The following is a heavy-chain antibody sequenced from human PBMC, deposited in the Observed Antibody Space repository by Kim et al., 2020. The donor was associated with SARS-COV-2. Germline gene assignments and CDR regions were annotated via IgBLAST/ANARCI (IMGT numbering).Heavy chain of an antibody. D-gene: IGHD6-13*01. J-gene: IGHJ4*02. CDR3: ATSSSWTY. CDR2: STI. Sequence: STIYYADSVKGRFTISRDNAKNSLYLQMNSLRAEDTAVYYCATSSSWTYWGQGTLVTVSS. V-gene: IGHV3-48*03.